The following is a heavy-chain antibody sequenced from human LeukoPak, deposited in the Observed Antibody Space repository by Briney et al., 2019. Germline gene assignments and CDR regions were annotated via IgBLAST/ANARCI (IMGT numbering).Heavy chain of an antibody. V-gene: IGHV3-53*01. D-gene: IGHD3-10*01. Sequence: SGGSLRLSCAASGFTVSSNYMSWVRQAPRQGLGWVSVIYSGGSTYYADSVKGRFTISRDNSKNTLYLQMNSLRAEDTAVYYCARDFNYGSGSNYYYYMDVWGKGATVTVSS. CDR2: IYSGGST. J-gene: IGHJ6*03. CDR1: GFTVSSNY. CDR3: ARDFNYGSGSNYYYYMDV.